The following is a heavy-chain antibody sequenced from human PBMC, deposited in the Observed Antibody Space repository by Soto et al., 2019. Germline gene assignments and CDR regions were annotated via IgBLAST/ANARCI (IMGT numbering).Heavy chain of an antibody. V-gene: IGHV4-30-4*01. Sequence: QVQLQESGPGLVKPSQTLSLTCTVSGGSISSGDYYWSWIRQPPGKGLEWIGYIYYSGSTYYNPSLKSRVTISVDTSKNQFSLKLSSVTAADTAVYYCARDILYYDILTGRTDYGMDVWGQGTTVTVSS. CDR1: GGSISSGDYY. CDR3: ARDILYYDILTGRTDYGMDV. CDR2: IYYSGST. D-gene: IGHD3-9*01. J-gene: IGHJ6*02.